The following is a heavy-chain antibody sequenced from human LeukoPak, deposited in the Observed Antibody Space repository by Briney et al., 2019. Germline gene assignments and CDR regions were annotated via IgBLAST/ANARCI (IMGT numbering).Heavy chain of an antibody. D-gene: IGHD3-22*01. CDR1: GFTFSRHP. CDR3: AKDQASDYYDSSGYPLHFDC. CDR2: IVYDGSEK. J-gene: IGHJ4*02. Sequence: GTSLRLSCAASGFTFSRHPMHWVRQAPGKGLEWVAVIVYDGSEKYYKESVKGRFTISRDNSKNTLYLQMDSLRAEDTAVYFCAKDQASDYYDSSGYPLHFDCWGQGTLVTVSS. V-gene: IGHV3-30*04.